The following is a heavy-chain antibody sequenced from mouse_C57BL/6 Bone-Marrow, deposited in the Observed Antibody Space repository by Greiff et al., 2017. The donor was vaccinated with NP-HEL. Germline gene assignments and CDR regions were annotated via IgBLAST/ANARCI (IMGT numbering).Heavy chain of an antibody. CDR3: ARVSILVKWCAH. CDR1: GYTFTSYW. Sequence: QVQLQQPGAELVRPGTSVKLSCKASGYTFTSYWMHWVKQRPGQGLEWIGVIDPSDSYTNYNQKFKGKATLTVDTSSSTAYMQLSSLTSEDSAVYYCARVSILVKWCAHRGQEGLGTVSA. V-gene: IGHV1-59*01. CDR2: IDPSDSYT. J-gene: IGHJ3*01. D-gene: IGHD2-2*01.